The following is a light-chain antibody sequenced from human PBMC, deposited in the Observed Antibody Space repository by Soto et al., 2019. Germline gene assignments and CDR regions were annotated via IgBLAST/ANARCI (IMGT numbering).Light chain of an antibody. V-gene: IGLV6-57*04. CDR3: QSFDTDYQV. CDR1: SGSIASHY. Sequence: NFMLTQPHSVSESPGKTVTISCTRSSGSIASHYVQWFQQRPSSAPTTVISENTLRLSGVPDRFSGSIDTSSNSASLTISGLKPEDEADYYCQSFDTDYQVFGAGTKLTVL. CDR2: ENT. J-gene: IGLJ2*01.